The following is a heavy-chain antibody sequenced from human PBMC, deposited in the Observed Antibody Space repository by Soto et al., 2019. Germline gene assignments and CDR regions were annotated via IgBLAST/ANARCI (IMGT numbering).Heavy chain of an antibody. CDR3: ARDLGYYATSGYFDY. J-gene: IGHJ4*02. CDR2: IDSSGSII. Sequence: QVQLVESGGGLVKPGGSLRLSCAASGFTFSDYYMSWIRRAPGKGLEWVSFIDSSGSIIYYADSVKGRFTISRDNAKNSLYLQMNSLRAADTAVYYCARDLGYYATSGYFDYWGQGTLVTVSS. V-gene: IGHV3-11*01. CDR1: GFTFSDYY. D-gene: IGHD3-22*01.